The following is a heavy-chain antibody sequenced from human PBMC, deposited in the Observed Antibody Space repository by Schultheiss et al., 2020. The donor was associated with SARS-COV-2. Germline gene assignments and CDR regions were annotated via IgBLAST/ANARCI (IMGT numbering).Heavy chain of an antibody. CDR2: IIPIFGTA. D-gene: IGHD2-2*02. Sequence: SVKVSCKASGGTFSSYAISWVRQAPGQGLEWMGGIIPIFGTANYAQKFQGRVTITADKSTSTAYMELSSLRSEDTAVYYCAVYCSSTSCYNRDYGMDVGGQGTTVTVSS. V-gene: IGHV1-69*06. CDR1: GGTFSSYA. CDR3: AVYCSSTSCYNRDYGMDV. J-gene: IGHJ6*02.